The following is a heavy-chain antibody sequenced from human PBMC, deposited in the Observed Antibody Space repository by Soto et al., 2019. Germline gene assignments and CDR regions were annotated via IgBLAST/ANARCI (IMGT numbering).Heavy chain of an antibody. Sequence: QVQLQESGPGLVKPSQTLSLTCTVSGGSISSGGYSWSWIRQHPGKGLEWIGYIYYSGSTYYNPSRKSRVTISVDTSKNQFALKLSSVTAADTAVYYWARHSSSCAGVMDVWGQGTTVTVSS. CDR1: GGSISSGGYS. D-gene: IGHD6-13*01. V-gene: IGHV4-31*03. J-gene: IGHJ6*02. CDR3: ARHSSSCAGVMDV. CDR2: IYYSGST.